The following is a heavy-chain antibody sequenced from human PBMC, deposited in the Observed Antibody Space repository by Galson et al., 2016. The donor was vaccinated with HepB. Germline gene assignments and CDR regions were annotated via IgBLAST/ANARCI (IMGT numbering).Heavy chain of an antibody. CDR1: GGSISRGFYY. CDR3: ARRRNYYDSSGYYYDWFDP. Sequence: SETLSLTCTVSGGSISRGFYYWSWIRQPPGKGLEWIGYIYYSGSTNYNPSLKSRVTISVDTSKNQSSLKLSSVTAADTAVYYCARRRNYYDSSGYYYDWFDPWGQGTLVTVSS. V-gene: IGHV4-61*01. CDR2: IYYSGST. D-gene: IGHD3-22*01. J-gene: IGHJ5*02.